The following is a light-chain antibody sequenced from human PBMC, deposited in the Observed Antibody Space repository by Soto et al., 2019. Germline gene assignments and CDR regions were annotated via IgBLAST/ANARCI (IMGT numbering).Light chain of an antibody. CDR2: EVS. Sequence: QSALTQPASVSGSPGQSITISCTGTSSDVGGYNYVSWYQQHPGKAPKLMIYEVSNRPSGVSNRFSGSKSGNTASLTISGLQAVDEADYYCSSYTSSSRVVFGGGTKLTVL. J-gene: IGLJ2*01. CDR1: SSDVGGYNY. V-gene: IGLV2-14*01. CDR3: SSYTSSSRVV.